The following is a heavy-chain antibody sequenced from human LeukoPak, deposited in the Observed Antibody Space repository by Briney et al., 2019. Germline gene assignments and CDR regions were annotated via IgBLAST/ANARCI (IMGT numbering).Heavy chain of an antibody. CDR1: GFTFSSYG. CDR2: ISYDGSNK. D-gene: IGHD1-26*01. Sequence: PGRSLRLSCAAPGFTFSSYGMHWVRQAPGKGLEWVAVISYDGSNKYYADSVKGRFTISRDNSKNTLYLQMNSLRAEDTAVYYCAKGLSGSYVGGFDYWGQGTLVTVSS. CDR3: AKGLSGSYVGGFDY. V-gene: IGHV3-30*18. J-gene: IGHJ4*02.